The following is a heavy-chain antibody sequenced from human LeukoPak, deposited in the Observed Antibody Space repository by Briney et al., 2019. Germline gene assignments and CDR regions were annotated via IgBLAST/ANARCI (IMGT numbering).Heavy chain of an antibody. D-gene: IGHD3-16*02. CDR3: ARGPIRLGELSSYFDY. J-gene: IGHJ4*02. Sequence: GASVKVFCKASGGTFSSYAISWVRQAPGQGLEWMGGIIPIFGTANYAQKFQGRVTITVDESTSTAYMELSSLRSEDTAVYYCARGPIRLGELSSYFDYWGQGTLVTASS. CDR1: GGTFSSYA. CDR2: IIPIFGTA. V-gene: IGHV1-69*13.